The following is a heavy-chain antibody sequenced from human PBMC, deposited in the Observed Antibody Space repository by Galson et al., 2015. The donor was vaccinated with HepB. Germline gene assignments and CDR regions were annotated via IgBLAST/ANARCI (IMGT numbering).Heavy chain of an antibody. CDR3: ARGYYYGSGSYDAFDI. Sequence: SVKVSCKASGYTFTGYYMHWVRQAPGQGLEWMGRINPNSGGTNYAQKFQGRVTMTRDTSISTAYMELSRLRSDDTAVYYCARGYYYGSGSYDAFDIWGQGTMVTVSS. D-gene: IGHD3-10*01. J-gene: IGHJ3*02. CDR2: INPNSGGT. CDR1: GYTFTGYY. V-gene: IGHV1-2*06.